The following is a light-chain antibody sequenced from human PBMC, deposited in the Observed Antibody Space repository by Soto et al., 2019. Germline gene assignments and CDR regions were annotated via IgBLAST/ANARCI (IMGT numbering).Light chain of an antibody. CDR2: GTS. V-gene: IGKV3-20*01. CDR1: QSVSIY. CDR3: QQYASSPLLT. Sequence: EIVLTQSPATLSLSPGERATLSCRASQSVSIYLAWYQQKPGQAPRLLSFGTSTRATGIPDRFSGSGSGTDFTLSISRLEPEDVAVYYGQQYASSPLLTFGGGTKVDIK. J-gene: IGKJ4*01.